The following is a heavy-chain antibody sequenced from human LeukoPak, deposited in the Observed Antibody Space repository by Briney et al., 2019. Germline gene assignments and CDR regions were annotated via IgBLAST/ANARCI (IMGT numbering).Heavy chain of an antibody. CDR2: IGTAGDT. CDR1: GFTFSSYD. J-gene: IGHJ6*03. Sequence: GGSLRLACAASGFTFSSYDMHWVRQATGKGLEWVSAIGTAGDTYYPGSVKGRFTISRENAKNSLYLQMNSLRAGDTAVYYCARARSYGLNMDVWGKGTTVTVSS. V-gene: IGHV3-13*01. D-gene: IGHD2-8*01. CDR3: ARARSYGLNMDV.